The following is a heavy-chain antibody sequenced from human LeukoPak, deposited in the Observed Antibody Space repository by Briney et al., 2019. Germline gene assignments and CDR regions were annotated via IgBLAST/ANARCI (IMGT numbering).Heavy chain of an antibody. V-gene: IGHV1-69*05. CDR1: GGTLSSYA. Sequence: GASVKVSCKASGGTLSSYAISWVRQAPGQGLEWMGRIIPIFGTANYAQKFQGRVTITTDESTSTAYMELSSLRSEDTAVYYCASQKGPGITMIVADLDYWGQGTLVTVSS. CDR2: IIPIFGTA. J-gene: IGHJ4*02. D-gene: IGHD3-22*01. CDR3: ASQKGPGITMIVADLDY.